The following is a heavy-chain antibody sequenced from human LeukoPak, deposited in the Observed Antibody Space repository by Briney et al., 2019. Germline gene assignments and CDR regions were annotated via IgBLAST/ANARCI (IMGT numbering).Heavy chain of an antibody. CDR2: INHSGST. J-gene: IGHJ4*02. V-gene: IGHV4-34*01. D-gene: IGHD3-10*01. Sequence: SETLSLTCAVYGGSFSGYYWSWIRQPPGKGLEWIGEINHSGSTNYNPSLKSRVTISIDTSKYQFSLKLSSVTAADTAVYFCARLFRYYYGSGAPRGYFDYWGQGTLVTVSS. CDR1: GGSFSGYY. CDR3: ARLFRYYYGSGAPRGYFDY.